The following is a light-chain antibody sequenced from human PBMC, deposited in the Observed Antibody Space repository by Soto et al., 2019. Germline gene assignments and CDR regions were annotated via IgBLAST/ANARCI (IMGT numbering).Light chain of an antibody. CDR1: QSIYTW. V-gene: IGKV1-5*01. CDR2: AAS. CDR3: QQYYSFPPT. Sequence: DIQLTQSPSTLSASVGDRVTITCRASQSIYTWLAWYQQKPGKAPELLIYAASTLQSGVPSRFSGSGSGTDFTLTISCQQSEDFATYYCQQYYSFPPTFGQGTKVDIK. J-gene: IGKJ1*01.